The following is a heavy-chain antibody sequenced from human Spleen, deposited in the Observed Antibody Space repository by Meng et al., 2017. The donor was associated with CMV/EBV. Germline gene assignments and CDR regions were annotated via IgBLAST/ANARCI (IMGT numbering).Heavy chain of an antibody. Sequence: TFSSYTMNWVRQAPGKGLEWVSTISASGDSTYYADSVKGRFTISRDNSKNTLFLQMNSLRAEDTAVYFCARAWFTVDIMTGPSSVSDYWGQGTLVTVSS. CDR1: TFSSYT. CDR2: ISASGDST. D-gene: IGHD3-9*01. V-gene: IGHV3-23*01. J-gene: IGHJ4*02. CDR3: ARAWFTVDIMTGPSSVSDY.